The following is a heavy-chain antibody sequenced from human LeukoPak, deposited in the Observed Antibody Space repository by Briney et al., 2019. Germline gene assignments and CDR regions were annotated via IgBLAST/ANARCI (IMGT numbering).Heavy chain of an antibody. CDR2: INPNSGGT. CDR3: ARVATVTTADY. J-gene: IGHJ4*02. CDR1: GYTFTGDY. V-gene: IGHV1-2*06. Sequence: ASVKVSCKASGYTFTGDYMHSVRQTPRQGLEWMGRINPNSGGTNYAQNFQGRVTITRDTSISTAYMELSRLRSDDTAVYYCARVATVTTADYWGQGTLVTVSS. D-gene: IGHD4-17*01.